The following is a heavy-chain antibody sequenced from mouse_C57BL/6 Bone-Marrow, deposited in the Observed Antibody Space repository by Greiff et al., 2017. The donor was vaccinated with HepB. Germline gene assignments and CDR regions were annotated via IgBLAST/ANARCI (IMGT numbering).Heavy chain of an antibody. CDR1: GFTFSSYT. Sequence: EVQLVESGGGLVKPGGSLNLSCAASGFTFSSYTMSWVRQTPEKGLEWVATISGGGGNNYYPASVKGRFTISRDKAKNTLYLQMSSLRSEDTALYYCARGYYAMDYWGQGTSVTVSS. J-gene: IGHJ4*01. CDR2: ISGGGGNN. V-gene: IGHV5-9*01. CDR3: ARGYYAMDY.